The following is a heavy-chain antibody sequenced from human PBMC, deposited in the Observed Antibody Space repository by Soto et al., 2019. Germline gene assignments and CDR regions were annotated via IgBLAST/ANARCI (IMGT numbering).Heavy chain of an antibody. CDR2: ISGSGGSA. D-gene: IGHD6-19*01. Sequence: EVQLLDSGGGLVQPGGSLRLSCAASGFTFSSYAMSWVRQAPGKGLEWVSTISGSGGSAYYADSMKGRLIMSRDNSKNTRYLQTNSLRAEDTVVYYCAKEGSRGWYFFDYCGQGTLVTVSS. V-gene: IGHV3-23*01. J-gene: IGHJ4*02. CDR3: AKEGSRGWYFFDY. CDR1: GFTFSSYA.